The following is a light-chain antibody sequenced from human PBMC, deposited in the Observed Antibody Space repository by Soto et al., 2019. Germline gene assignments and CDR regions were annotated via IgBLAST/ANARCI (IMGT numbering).Light chain of an antibody. V-gene: IGKV3-20*01. J-gene: IGKJ1*01. CDR2: GVS. CDR3: QQYGSSPLWT. CDR1: QSVSSY. Sequence: EIVLTQSPATLSLSPGXRATLSCRASQSVSSYLAWYQQKPGQAPRLLIYGVSSRATGIPDRFSGSGSGTDFTLTISRLEPEDFAVYYCQQYGSSPLWTFGQGTKADIK.